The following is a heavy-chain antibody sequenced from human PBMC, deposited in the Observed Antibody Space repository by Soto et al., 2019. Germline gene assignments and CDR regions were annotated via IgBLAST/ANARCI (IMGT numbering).Heavy chain of an antibody. D-gene: IGHD2-15*01. J-gene: IGHJ6*02. V-gene: IGHV3-23*01. CDR1: GFTFSRYA. Sequence: PAWSLRHSCAVSGFTFSRYAMSWVRQAPGKGMEWVSGISGSGVNTYYADSVKGRFTISRDNSKNTLYLQMNSLRAEDTAVYYWAKGNRILTYYRMDVWGQGTVVTVSS. CDR2: ISGSGVNT. CDR3: AKGNRILTYYRMDV.